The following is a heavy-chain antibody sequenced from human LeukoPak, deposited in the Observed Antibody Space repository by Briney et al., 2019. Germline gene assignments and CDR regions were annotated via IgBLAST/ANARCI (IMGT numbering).Heavy chain of an antibody. Sequence: GGSLRLSXAASGFTFSSYSMNWVRQAPGKGLEWVSSISSSSSYIYYADSVKGRFTISRDNAKNSLYLQMNSLRAEDTAVYYCARDDGYCSSTSCYMDYWGQGTLVTVSS. D-gene: IGHD2-2*02. J-gene: IGHJ4*02. CDR1: GFTFSSYS. V-gene: IGHV3-21*01. CDR3: ARDDGYCSSTSCYMDY. CDR2: ISSSSSYI.